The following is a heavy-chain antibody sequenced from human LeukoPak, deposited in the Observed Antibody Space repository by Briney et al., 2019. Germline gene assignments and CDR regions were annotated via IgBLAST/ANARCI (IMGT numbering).Heavy chain of an antibody. V-gene: IGHV3-21*01. CDR3: ARSEGSWFDP. J-gene: IGHJ5*02. Sequence: GGSLRLSCAASGFTVSSNYMSWVRQAPGKGLEWVSSISSSSSYIYYADSVKGRFTISRDNAKNSLYLQMNSLRAEDTAVYYCARSEGSWFDPWGQGTLVTVSS. CDR1: GFTVSSNY. CDR2: ISSSSSYI.